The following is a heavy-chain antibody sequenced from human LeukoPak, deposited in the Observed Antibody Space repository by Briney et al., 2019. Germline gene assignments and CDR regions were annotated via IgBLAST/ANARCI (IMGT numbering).Heavy chain of an antibody. D-gene: IGHD1-26*01. Sequence: LTGGSLRLSCAASGFTFSSYAMSWVRQAPGKGLEWVSAISGSGGSTYYADSVKGRLTISRDNSKNTLYLQMNSLRAEDTAVYYCAKDPSGSYTFDYWGQGTLVTVSS. CDR2: ISGSGGST. J-gene: IGHJ4*02. CDR3: AKDPSGSYTFDY. CDR1: GFTFSSYA. V-gene: IGHV3-23*01.